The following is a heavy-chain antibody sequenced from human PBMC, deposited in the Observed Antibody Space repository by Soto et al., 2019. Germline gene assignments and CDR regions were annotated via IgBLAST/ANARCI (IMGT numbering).Heavy chain of an antibody. J-gene: IGHJ4*02. CDR1: GYSFTDYY. D-gene: IGHD1-1*01. CDR3: ARGSPTTTPFDY. CDR2: INPNNGGT. Sequence: ASVKVSCKASGYSFTDYYMHWLLQAPGQGLEWMGWINPNNGGTSYAQKFEGWVTMTRDTSISTAYMEVRRLTSDDTAVYYCARGSPTTTPFDYWGQGTLVTVSS. V-gene: IGHV1-2*04.